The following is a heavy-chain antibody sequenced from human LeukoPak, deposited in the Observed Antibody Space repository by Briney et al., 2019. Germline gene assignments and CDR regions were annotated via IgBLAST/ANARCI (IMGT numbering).Heavy chain of an antibody. CDR2: IYFSGST. D-gene: IGHD4-23*01. J-gene: IGHJ6*03. CDR1: GDSISSSSYY. V-gene: IGHV4-39*07. CDR3: AREVADYGGYYYYHYMDV. Sequence: SETLSLTCTVSGDSISSSSYYWGWIRQPPGKGLEWIATIYFSGSTYYNPSLKSRLTISLDTSRNQFSLKLSSVTAADTAVYYCAREVADYGGYYYYHYMDVWGKGTTVTISS.